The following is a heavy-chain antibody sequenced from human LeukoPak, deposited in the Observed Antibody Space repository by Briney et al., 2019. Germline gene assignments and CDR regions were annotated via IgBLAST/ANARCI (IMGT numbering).Heavy chain of an antibody. V-gene: IGHV3-9*03. J-gene: IGHJ3*02. CDR1: GFTFDDYA. D-gene: IGHD6-19*01. Sequence: PGRSLRLSCAASGFTFDDYAMHWVRQAPGKSLEWVSGISWNSGSIGYADSVKGRFTISRDNAKNSLYLQMNSLRAEDMALYYCAKALPSSGWSEGAFDIWGQGTMVTVSS. CDR2: ISWNSGSI. CDR3: AKALPSSGWSEGAFDI.